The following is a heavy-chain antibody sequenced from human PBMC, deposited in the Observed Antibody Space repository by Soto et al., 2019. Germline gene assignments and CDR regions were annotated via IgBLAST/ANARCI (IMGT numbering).Heavy chain of an antibody. CDR3: ARDMGYYGSGSYYSYYYYGMDV. CDR2: ISSSSSYI. CDR1: GFTLSSYS. Sequence: PGGSLRLSCAASGFTLSSYSMNWVRQAPGNGLEWVSSISSSSSYIYYADSVKGRFTISRDNAKNSLYLQMNSLRAEDTAVYYCARDMGYYGSGSYYSYYYYGMDVWGQGTTVTVSS. J-gene: IGHJ6*02. V-gene: IGHV3-21*01. D-gene: IGHD3-10*01.